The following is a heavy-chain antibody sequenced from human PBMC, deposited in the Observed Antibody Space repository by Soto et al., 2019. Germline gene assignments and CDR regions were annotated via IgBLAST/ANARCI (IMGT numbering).Heavy chain of an antibody. D-gene: IGHD6-6*01. V-gene: IGHV6-1*01. Sequence: HSQTPSLTRAISGDSVSRNMAAWDWIRQSAWRGLEWLGRTYYMSKWNYGYAVSVKRRITIQAHTSKHQFSLQLNSVTPEDTAVYYCARIHSSSSSDMDVWGQGTTVTVSS. CDR3: ARIHSSSSSDMDV. CDR2: TYYMSKWNY. CDR1: GDSVSRNMAA. J-gene: IGHJ6*02.